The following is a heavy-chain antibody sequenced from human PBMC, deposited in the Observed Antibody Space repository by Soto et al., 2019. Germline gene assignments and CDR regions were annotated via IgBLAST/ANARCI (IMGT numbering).Heavy chain of an antibody. CDR2: IYWDDDK. V-gene: IGHV2-5*02. J-gene: IGHJ4*02. CDR3: AHRQGGSGWYPKALQVFDY. CDR1: GFSLSTSGVG. D-gene: IGHD6-19*01. Sequence: SGPTLVNPTQTLTLTCTFSGFSLSTSGVGVGWIRQPPGKALEWLALIYWDDDKRYSPSLKSRLTITKDTSKNQVVLTMTNMDPVDTATYYCAHRQGGSGWYPKALQVFDYWGQGTLVTVSS.